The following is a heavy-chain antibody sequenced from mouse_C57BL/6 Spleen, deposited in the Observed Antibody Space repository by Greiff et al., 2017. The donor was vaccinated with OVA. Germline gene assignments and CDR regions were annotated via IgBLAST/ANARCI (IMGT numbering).Heavy chain of an antibody. CDR3: ALGITTVVAHYYAMDY. J-gene: IGHJ4*01. CDR2: IDPANGNT. Sequence: EVQLQQSVAELVRPGASVKLSCTASGFNIKNTYMHWVKQRPEQGLEWIGRIDPANGNTKYAPKFQGQATITADPSSNTDYLQLSSLTAEDTVNYYCALGITTVVAHYYAMDYWGQGTSVTVSS. D-gene: IGHD1-1*01. V-gene: IGHV14-3*01. CDR1: GFNIKNTY.